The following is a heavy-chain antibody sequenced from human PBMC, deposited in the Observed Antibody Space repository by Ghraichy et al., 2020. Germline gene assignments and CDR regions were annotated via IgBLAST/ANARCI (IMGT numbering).Heavy chain of an antibody. CDR1: GGTFSSYA. CDR2: IIPIFGTA. CDR3: ARDAGRHSGSLIDAFDI. J-gene: IGHJ3*02. D-gene: IGHD1-26*01. V-gene: IGHV1-69*13. Sequence: SVKVSCKASGGTFSSYAISWVRQAPGQGLEWMGGIIPIFGTANYAQKFQGRVTITADESTSTAYMELSSLRSEDTAVYYCARDAGRHSGSLIDAFDIWGQGTMVTVSS.